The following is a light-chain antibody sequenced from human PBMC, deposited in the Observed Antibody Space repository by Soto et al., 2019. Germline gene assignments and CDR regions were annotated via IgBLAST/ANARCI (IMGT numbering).Light chain of an antibody. J-gene: IGKJ5*01. CDR2: SAS. CDR1: QDVGKW. V-gene: IGKV1-12*01. Sequence: DIQMTQSPSTLSASVGDIVTITCRASQDVGKWLAWYQQKPGKAPTLLIHSASSLQSGVPPRYSGSGYGTDFTLTISSLQPEDFATYYCQQANSFPIKFGQGTRLEIK. CDR3: QQANSFPIK.